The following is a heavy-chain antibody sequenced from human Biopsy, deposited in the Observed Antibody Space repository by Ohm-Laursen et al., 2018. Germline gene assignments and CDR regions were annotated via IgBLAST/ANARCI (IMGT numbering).Heavy chain of an antibody. D-gene: IGHD1-1*01. CDR1: GYTLNELS. CDR3: AADINVWNVNY. Sequence: AASVKVSCKFSGYTLNELSMHWVRQVPGKGLEWMGGFAPENGKTVYAQNFQARVSLTEDTSTDTAYMELRSLRSEDTAVYYCAADINVWNVNYWGQGTQVTVSS. J-gene: IGHJ4*02. V-gene: IGHV1-24*01. CDR2: FAPENGKT.